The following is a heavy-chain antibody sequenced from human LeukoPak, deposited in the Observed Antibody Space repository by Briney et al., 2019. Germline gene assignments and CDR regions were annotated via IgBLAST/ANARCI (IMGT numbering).Heavy chain of an antibody. Sequence: PGGSLRLSCAASGFTFSSYSMNWVRQAPGKGLEWVSSISSSSSYIYYADSVKGRFTISRDNAKNSLYLHMNSLRAEDTAVYYCARGSRSYYYYYYMDVWGKGTTVTVSS. CDR3: ARGSRSYYYYYYMDV. V-gene: IGHV3-21*01. J-gene: IGHJ6*03. CDR2: ISSSSSYI. CDR1: GFTFSSYS.